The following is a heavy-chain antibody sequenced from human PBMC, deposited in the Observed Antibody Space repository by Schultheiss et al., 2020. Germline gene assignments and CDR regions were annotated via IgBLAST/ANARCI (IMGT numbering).Heavy chain of an antibody. Sequence: GESLKISCAASGFTFSNAWMNWVRQAPGKGLEWVAVISYDGSNKYYADSVKGRFTISRDNSKNTLYLQMNSLRAEDTAVYYCARRRAAAVSYWGQGTLVTVSS. CDR3: ARRRAAAVSY. D-gene: IGHD6-13*01. V-gene: IGHV3-30*03. CDR2: ISYDGSNK. CDR1: GFTFSNAW. J-gene: IGHJ4*02.